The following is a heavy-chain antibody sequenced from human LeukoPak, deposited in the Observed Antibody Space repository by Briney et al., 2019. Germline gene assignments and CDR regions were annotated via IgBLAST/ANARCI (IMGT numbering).Heavy chain of an antibody. V-gene: IGHV3-23*01. CDR3: AKGDIVVVKDWFDP. CDR1: GFTFSNYL. D-gene: IGHD2-15*01. CDR2: ISASGGNT. J-gene: IGHJ5*02. Sequence: GGSLRLSCAASGFTFSNYLMNWVRQAPGKGLEWVSGISASGGNTYYADSVKGRFTISRDNSKNTLYLQMNSLRAEDTAVYYCAKGDIVVVKDWFDPWGQGTLVTVSS.